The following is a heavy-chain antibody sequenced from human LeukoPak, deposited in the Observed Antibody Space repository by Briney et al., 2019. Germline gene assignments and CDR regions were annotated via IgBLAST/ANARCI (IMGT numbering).Heavy chain of an antibody. CDR3: AREGHYYGSGSYDGGDY. J-gene: IGHJ4*02. Sequence: GASVKVSCKASGYTFTSYGISWVRQAPGQGLEWMGWISAYNGNTNYALKLQGRVTMTTDTSTSTAYMELRSLRSDDTAVYYCAREGHYYGSGSYDGGDYWGQGTLVTVSS. V-gene: IGHV1-18*01. D-gene: IGHD3-10*01. CDR1: GYTFTSYG. CDR2: ISAYNGNT.